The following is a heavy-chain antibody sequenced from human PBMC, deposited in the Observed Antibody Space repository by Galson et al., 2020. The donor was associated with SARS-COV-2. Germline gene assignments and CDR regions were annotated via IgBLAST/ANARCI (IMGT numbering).Heavy chain of an antibody. CDR3: ARAQLSRSPMIVKRRYFDL. CDR2: INHSGST. CDR1: GGSFSGYY. Sequence: SQASETLSLTCAVYGGSFSGYYWSWIRQPPGKGLEWIGEINHSGSTNYNPSLKSRVTISVDTSKNQFSLKLSSVTAADTAVYYCARAQLSRSPMIVKRRYFDLWGRGTLVTVSS. D-gene: IGHD3-22*01. V-gene: IGHV4-34*01. J-gene: IGHJ2*01.